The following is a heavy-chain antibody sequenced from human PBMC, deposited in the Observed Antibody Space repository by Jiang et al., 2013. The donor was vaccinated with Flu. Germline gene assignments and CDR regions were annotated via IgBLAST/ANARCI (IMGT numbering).Heavy chain of an antibody. CDR1: GYTFTNDD. CDR3: ARENMVRIEDY. CDR2: LHPHGGRT. Sequence: SVKVSCKASGYTFTNDDIHWVRQAPGRGLEWMGWLHPHGGRTRCAQHFQGRLTMTRDTSTSTAYMELRSLRSDDTAVYYCARENMVRIEDYWGQGTLVTVSS. J-gene: IGHJ4*02. D-gene: IGHD3-10*01. V-gene: IGHV1-8*01.